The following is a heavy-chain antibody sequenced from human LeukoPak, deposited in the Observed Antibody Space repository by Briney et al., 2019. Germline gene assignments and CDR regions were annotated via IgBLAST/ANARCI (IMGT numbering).Heavy chain of an antibody. CDR3: AREGNDFWSGYYSLNWFDP. Sequence: PETLSLTCTVSGGSLSSYYWSWIRQPPGKGLEWIGYIYYSGSTNYNPSLKSRVTISVDTSKNQFSLKLSSVTAADTAVYYCAREGNDFWSGYYSLNWFDPWGQGTLVTVSS. CDR1: GGSLSSYY. D-gene: IGHD3-3*01. J-gene: IGHJ5*02. CDR2: IYYSGST. V-gene: IGHV4-59*01.